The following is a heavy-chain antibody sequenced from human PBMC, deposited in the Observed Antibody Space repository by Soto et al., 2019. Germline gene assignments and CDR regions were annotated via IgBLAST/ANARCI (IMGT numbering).Heavy chain of an antibody. J-gene: IGHJ3*01. Sequence: ASVNVSCKASGYTFTNFYIHWVRQAPGQGLEWMGLVNPYGGGAAYAPKLQDRVTLTFDTSTSTVYMELSSLTSGDTAVYYCARVASTGGAHDFWGKKTGVPVSS. CDR2: VNPYGGGA. D-gene: IGHD2-21*01. CDR3: ARVASTGGAHDF. V-gene: IGHV1-46*01. CDR1: GYTFTNFY.